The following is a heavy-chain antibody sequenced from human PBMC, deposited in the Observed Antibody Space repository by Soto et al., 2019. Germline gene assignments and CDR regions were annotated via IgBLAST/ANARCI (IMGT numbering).Heavy chain of an antibody. CDR1: GYTFTSHD. CDR2: MNPNSGNT. CDR3: ARWDDGDYARFDY. D-gene: IGHD4-17*01. Sequence: QVQLVQSGAEVKKSGASVKVSCKASGYTFTSHDINWVRQATGQGLEWMGWMNPNSGNTGYAQKFQGRVTRTRNTSISTAYMELSSLRSEDTAVYYWARWDDGDYARFDYWGQGTLVTVSS. V-gene: IGHV1-8*01. J-gene: IGHJ4*02.